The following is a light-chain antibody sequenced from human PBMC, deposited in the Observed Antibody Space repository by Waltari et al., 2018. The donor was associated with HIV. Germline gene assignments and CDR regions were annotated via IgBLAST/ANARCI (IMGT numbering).Light chain of an antibody. CDR1: SSNIGAGYG. CDR3: QSYDSSLSVI. V-gene: IGLV1-40*01. J-gene: IGLJ2*01. Sequence: QPELTQPPSVSGAPGQTVTISCTGSSSNIGAGYGVHWYQHLPGAAPKHLIYVINHRPSGVPDLFSGSKSGTSASLAITGLQVEDEGDYFCQSYDSSLSVIFGGGTKLTVL. CDR2: VIN.